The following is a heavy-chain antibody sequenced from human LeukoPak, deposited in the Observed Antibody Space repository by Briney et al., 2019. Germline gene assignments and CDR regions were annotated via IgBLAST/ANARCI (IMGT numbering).Heavy chain of an antibody. CDR3: AKGYCSGGSCLDY. Sequence: GGSLRLSCAASGFTFDDYTMHWVRQAPGKGLEWVSLICWDGGSTYYADSVKGRFTIFRDNSKNSLYLQMNSLRTEDTALYYCAKGYCSGGSCLDYWGQGTLVTVSS. V-gene: IGHV3-43*01. CDR2: ICWDGGST. CDR1: GFTFDDYT. D-gene: IGHD2-15*01. J-gene: IGHJ4*02.